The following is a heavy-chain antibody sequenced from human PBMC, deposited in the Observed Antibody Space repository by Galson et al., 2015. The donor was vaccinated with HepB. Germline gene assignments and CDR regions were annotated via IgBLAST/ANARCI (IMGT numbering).Heavy chain of an antibody. J-gene: IGHJ6*02. D-gene: IGHD1-14*01. CDR1: GFTFSSYA. CDR3: ARNLPSEGYSGMDV. Sequence: SLRLSCAASGFTFSSYAMHWVRQAPGKGLEWVAVISYDGSNKYYADSVKGRFTISRDNSKNTLYLQMNSLRAEDTAVYYCARNLPSEGYSGMDVWGQGTTVTVSS. CDR2: ISYDGSNK. V-gene: IGHV3-30-3*01.